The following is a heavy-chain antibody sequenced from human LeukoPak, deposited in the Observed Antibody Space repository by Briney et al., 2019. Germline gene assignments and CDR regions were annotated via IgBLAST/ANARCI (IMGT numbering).Heavy chain of an antibody. J-gene: IGHJ4*02. CDR1: GSIFSKSA. CDR3: AAGDNDSWSGYYGAPDF. D-gene: IGHD3-3*01. CDR2: IVVGSGSI. V-gene: IGHV1-58*02. Sequence: SVKVSCKGSGSIFSKSAIQWVRQARGQRLEWIGWIVVGSGSINYAQKLQERITITRDMSTSTAYMELSSLTSDDTAVCFCAAGDNDSWSGYYGAPDFWGQGTLVTVSS.